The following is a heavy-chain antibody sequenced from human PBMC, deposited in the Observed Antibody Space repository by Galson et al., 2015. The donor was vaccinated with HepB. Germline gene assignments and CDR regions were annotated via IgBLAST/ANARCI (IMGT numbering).Heavy chain of an antibody. D-gene: IGHD2-2*01. CDR2: IRSKANSYAT. CDR3: TRQSGYCSSTSCYFTR. Sequence: SLRLSCAASGFTFSGSAMHWVRQASGKGLEWVGRIRSKANSYATAYAASVKGRFTISRDDSKNTAYLQMNSLKTEDTAVYYCTRQSGYCSSTSCYFTRWGQGTLVTVSS. CDR1: GFTFSGSA. J-gene: IGHJ4*02. V-gene: IGHV3-73*01.